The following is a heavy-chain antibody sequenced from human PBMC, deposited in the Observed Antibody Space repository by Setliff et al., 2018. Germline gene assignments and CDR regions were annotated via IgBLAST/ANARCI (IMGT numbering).Heavy chain of an antibody. CDR2: IIPIFGTA. J-gene: IGHJ6*02. CDR3: ARDSRGLVPAAIEGSYYYYGMDV. Sequence: PVKVSCKASGGTFSSYAISWVRQAPGQGLEWMGGIIPIFGTANYAQKFQGRVTITADESTSTAYMELSSLRSEDTAVYYCARDSRGLVPAAIEGSYYYYGMDVWGQGTTVTVSS. CDR1: GGTFSSYA. D-gene: IGHD2-2*02. V-gene: IGHV1-69*13.